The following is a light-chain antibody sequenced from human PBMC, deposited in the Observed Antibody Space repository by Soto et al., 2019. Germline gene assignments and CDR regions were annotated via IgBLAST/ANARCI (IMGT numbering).Light chain of an antibody. J-gene: IGLJ1*01. Sequence: QSALTQPPSAPGTPGQRVTISCSGSSSNVGSYFVNWYLHIPGAAPKLLIYSDGRRPSGVPDRFSGSKSGPSASLAISGLQSEDEADYYCAAWDVSLNGYVFGTGTKVTVL. CDR1: SSNVGSYF. V-gene: IGLV1-44*01. CDR2: SDG. CDR3: AAWDVSLNGYV.